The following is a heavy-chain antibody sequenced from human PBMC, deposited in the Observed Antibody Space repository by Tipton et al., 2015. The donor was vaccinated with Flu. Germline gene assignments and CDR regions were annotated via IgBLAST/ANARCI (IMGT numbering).Heavy chain of an antibody. D-gene: IGHD3-3*01. CDR1: GGSIRSTNYF. CDR3: ARGLGTFDFWNGSDL. V-gene: IGHV4-39*01. CDR2: IYPSGTT. J-gene: IGHJ5*02. Sequence: TLSLTCTVSGGSIRSTNYFCAWIRQPPGKRLELIGSIYPSGTTYYNPSLKSRVTISVDTSKSQFSLKLSSVTAADTAVYYCARGLGTFDFWNGSDLWGQGTLVTVSS.